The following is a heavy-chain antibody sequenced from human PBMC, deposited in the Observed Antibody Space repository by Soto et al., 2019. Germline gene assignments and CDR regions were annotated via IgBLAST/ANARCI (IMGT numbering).Heavy chain of an antibody. D-gene: IGHD4-4*01. CDR3: ASWIVLARDTVTTNWDHYYYGMDV. J-gene: IGHJ6*02. CDR1: GFTFSSYS. CDR2: ISSSSSTI. V-gene: IGHV3-48*02. Sequence: EVQLVESGGGLVQPGGSLRLSCAASGFTFSSYSMNWVRQAPGKGLEWVSYISSSSSTIYYADSVKGRFTISRDNAKNSLYLQMNSLRDEDTAVYYCASWIVLARDTVTTNWDHYYYGMDVWGQGTTVTVSS.